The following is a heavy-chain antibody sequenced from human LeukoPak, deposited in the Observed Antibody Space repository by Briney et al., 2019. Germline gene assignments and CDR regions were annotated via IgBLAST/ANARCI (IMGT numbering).Heavy chain of an antibody. CDR2: IYYSGST. Sequence: PSETLSLTCTVSGGSISSYYWSWIRQPPGKGLEWIGYIYYSGSTNYNPSLKSRVTMSVDTSKNQFSLKLSSVTAADTAVYYCARVGSWSNTFDIWGQGTMVTVSS. D-gene: IGHD6-13*01. V-gene: IGHV4-59*12. J-gene: IGHJ3*02. CDR3: ARVGSWSNTFDI. CDR1: GGSISSYY.